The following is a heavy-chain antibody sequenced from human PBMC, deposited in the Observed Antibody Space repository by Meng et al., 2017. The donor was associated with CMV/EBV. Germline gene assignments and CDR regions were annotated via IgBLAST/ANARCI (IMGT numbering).Heavy chain of an antibody. J-gene: IGHJ4*02. Sequence: QEALGESGGGVVQPGRSLRLSCAVSGFMFSDYGMHWVRQAPGKAPEWVAFILKDGSDKFYRDSVKGRFTISRDPGKNTLYLQMDSLRPEDTAIYYCVRDGDSSNWPLDYWGQGTLVTVSS. D-gene: IGHD6-13*01. V-gene: IGHV3-30*03. CDR3: VRDGDSSNWPLDY. CDR1: GFMFSDYG. CDR2: ILKDGSDK.